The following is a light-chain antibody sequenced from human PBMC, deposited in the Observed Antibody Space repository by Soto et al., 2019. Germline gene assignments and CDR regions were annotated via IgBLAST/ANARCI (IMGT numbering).Light chain of an antibody. CDR2: GAS. V-gene: IGKV3-20*01. CDR3: QQFSSYPLT. J-gene: IGKJ4*01. CDR1: QSISSSF. Sequence: EIVLTQSPGILSLSPGERASLSCGASQSISSSFLAWHQQKPGQAPRLLIYGASSRATGIPDRFSGTGSETDFTLTISRLEPEDFAVYYCQQFSSYPLTFGGGTKVDIK.